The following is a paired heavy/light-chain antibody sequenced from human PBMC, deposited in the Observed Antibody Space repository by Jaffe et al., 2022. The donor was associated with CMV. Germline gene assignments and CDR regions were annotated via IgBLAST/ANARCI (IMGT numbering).Light chain of an antibody. J-gene: IGLJ3*02. CDR2: ENY. V-gene: IGLV1-51*02. CDR1: SSNIGNNY. CDR3: STWDSSLSGRV. Sequence: QSVLTQPPSVSAAPGQKVTISCSGSSSNIGNNYVSWYQQLPGTAPQLLIYENYKRPSGIPDRFSGSKSGTSATLGITGLQTGDEADYYCSTWDSSLSGRVFGGGTKLTVL.
Heavy chain of an antibody. Sequence: QVQLQESGPGLVKPAETLSLTCTVSGGSVNTYYWTWIRQPPGKRLEWIGSINYSGGAKYNPSLKSRVTMSIDMSENQFSLKLNSVTAADTAVYYCARFGEGASYVEYWGQGTLVTVSS. CDR2: INYSGGA. CDR3: ARFGEGASYVEY. D-gene: IGHD1-26*01. CDR1: GGSVNTYY. V-gene: IGHV4-59*08. J-gene: IGHJ4*02.